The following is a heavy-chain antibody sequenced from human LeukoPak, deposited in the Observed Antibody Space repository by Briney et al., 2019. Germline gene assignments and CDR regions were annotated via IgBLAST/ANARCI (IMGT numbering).Heavy chain of an antibody. CDR1: GGSISSSSYY. J-gene: IGHJ3*02. D-gene: IGHD6-19*01. CDR2: IYYSGST. V-gene: IGHV4-39*07. CDR3: ARVVQWLVNAFDI. Sequence: SETLSLTCTVSGGSISSSSYYWGWIRQPPGKGLEWIGSIYYSGSTYYNPSLKSRVTISVDTSKNQFSLKLSSVTAADTAVYYCARVVQWLVNAFDIWGQGTMVTVSS.